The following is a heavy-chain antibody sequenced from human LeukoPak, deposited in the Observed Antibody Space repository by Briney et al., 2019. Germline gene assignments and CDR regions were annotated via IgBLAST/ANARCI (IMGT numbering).Heavy chain of an antibody. D-gene: IGHD3-10*01. CDR3: ASTYYYGSGSRTIDY. J-gene: IGHJ4*02. CDR1: GGSISSYY. CDR2: IYYSGST. V-gene: IGHV4-59*01. Sequence: SETLSLTCTVSGGSISSYYWSSIRQPPGKGLEWIGYIYYSGSTNYNPSLKSRVTISVDTSKNQFSLMLSSVTAADTAVYYCASTYYYGSGSRTIDYWGQGTLVTVSS.